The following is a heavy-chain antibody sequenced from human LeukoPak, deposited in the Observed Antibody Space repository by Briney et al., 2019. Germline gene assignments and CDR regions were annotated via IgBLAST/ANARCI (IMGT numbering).Heavy chain of an antibody. CDR2: ISYDGSNK. V-gene: IGHV3-30-3*01. Sequence: GGSLRLSCAASGFTFSSYAMHWVRQAPGKGLEWVAVISYDGSNKYYADSVKGRFTISRDNSENTLYLQMNSLRAEDTAVYYCARGKQMATISAFDYWGQGTLVTVSS. D-gene: IGHD5-24*01. J-gene: IGHJ4*02. CDR3: ARGKQMATISAFDY. CDR1: GFTFSSYA.